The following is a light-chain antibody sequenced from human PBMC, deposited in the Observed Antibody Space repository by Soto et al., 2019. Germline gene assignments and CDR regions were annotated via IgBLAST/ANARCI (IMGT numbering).Light chain of an antibody. CDR3: QSYDSSLSGAVL. J-gene: IGLJ2*01. V-gene: IGLV1-40*01. CDR1: SSNIGAGYD. CDR2: DNT. Sequence: QSVLTQPPSVSGAPGQRITISCTGSSSNIGAGYDVNWYQHLPGTAPKLLIYDNTDRPSGVPDRFSGSKSGTSASLAITGLLAEDEADYFCQSYDSSLSGAVLFGGGTKLTVL.